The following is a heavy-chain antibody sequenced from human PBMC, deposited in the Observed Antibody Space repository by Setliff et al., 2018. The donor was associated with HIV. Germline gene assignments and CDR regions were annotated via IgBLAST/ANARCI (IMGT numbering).Heavy chain of an antibody. Sequence: ASVKVSCKASGYTFTNYYIHWVRQAPGQGLEWMGLINPSGGRTSYAQKFQGRLTMTRDTSRSTVYMELSSLRDEDTAVYYCAKVLVFGIDVFDIWGQGTMVTVSS. J-gene: IGHJ3*02. CDR3: AKVLVFGIDVFDI. V-gene: IGHV1-46*01. CDR2: INPSGGRT. CDR1: GYTFTNYY. D-gene: IGHD3-10*02.